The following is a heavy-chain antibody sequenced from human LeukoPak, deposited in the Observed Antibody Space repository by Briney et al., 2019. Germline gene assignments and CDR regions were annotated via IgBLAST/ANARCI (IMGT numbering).Heavy chain of an antibody. CDR2: VSSDGSIK. D-gene: IGHD3-10*01. CDR1: GFTFSDYA. V-gene: IGHV3-30*04. CDR3: AKDLIGGLLDYFDH. J-gene: IGHJ4*02. Sequence: GGSLRLSRAASGFTFSDYAMHWVRQAPGKGPEWVAVVSSDGSIKYYGPSVKGRFTISRDNSKDTLYLQMSGLRSEDTAVYYCAKDLIGGLLDYFDHWGQGTLVSVSS.